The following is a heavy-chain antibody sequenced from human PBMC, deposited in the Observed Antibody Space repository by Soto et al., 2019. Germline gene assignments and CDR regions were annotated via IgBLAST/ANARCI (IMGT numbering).Heavy chain of an antibody. J-gene: IGHJ3*02. CDR2: ISYDGSNK. CDR3: AKGRTVGYEDTDAFDI. D-gene: IGHD1-26*01. V-gene: IGHV3-30*18. CDR1: VFTFRSYG. Sequence: PGGPLRLSCAASVFTFRSYGMHWVRQAPGKGLEWVAVISYDGSNKYYADSVKGRFTISRDNSKKTLYLKMHSLRAEDTDVYYCAKGRTVGYEDTDAFDIWGQGTTVTVS.